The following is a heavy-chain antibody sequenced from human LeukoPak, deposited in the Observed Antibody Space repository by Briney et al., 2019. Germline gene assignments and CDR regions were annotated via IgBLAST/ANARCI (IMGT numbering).Heavy chain of an antibody. J-gene: IGHJ3*02. D-gene: IGHD2-21*02. Sequence: SETLSLTCTVSGGSISNSFSYWGWIRQPPGKGLEWIGSIYYNGRTYYNPSLKSRVTTSVDMSKNQFSLKLSSVTAADAAVYYCARLGIVVVTTVHDAVDIWGQGTMVTVSS. CDR2: IYYNGRT. V-gene: IGHV4-39*01. CDR3: ARLGIVVVTTVHDAVDI. CDR1: GGSISNSFSY.